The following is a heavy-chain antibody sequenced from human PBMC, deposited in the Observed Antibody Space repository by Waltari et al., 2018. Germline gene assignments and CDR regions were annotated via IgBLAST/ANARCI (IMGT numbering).Heavy chain of an antibody. CDR1: GDSISSADYY. D-gene: IGHD6-19*01. CDR2: VFSTGGA. V-gene: IGHV4-61*02. J-gene: IGHJ4*02. Sequence: QVLLQESGPGLVQASETLSLTCTVSGDSISSADYYWSWIRQPAGKEMQWIGRVFSTGGANYHPSLKRRATISADSSKNQFSLSLTSVTAADTATYYCAREDLAVRKTGGFDYWGQGVLVSVSS. CDR3: AREDLAVRKTGGFDY.